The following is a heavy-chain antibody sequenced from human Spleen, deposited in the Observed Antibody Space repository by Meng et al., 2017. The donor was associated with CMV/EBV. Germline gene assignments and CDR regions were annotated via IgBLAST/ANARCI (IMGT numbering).Heavy chain of an antibody. CDR2: VRSRTASHAT. D-gene: IGHD2-2*01. Sequence: GGSLRLSCAASGFAFRGSVMHWVRQASGKGLEWISRVRSRTASHATEYAASVRGRFIISRDDSMNTAFLQMSSLKTEDTAVYYCATAVVGGKRTYFDFWGQGTLVTVSS. CDR3: ATAVVGGKRTYFDF. CDR1: GFAFRGSV. J-gene: IGHJ4*02. V-gene: IGHV3-73*01.